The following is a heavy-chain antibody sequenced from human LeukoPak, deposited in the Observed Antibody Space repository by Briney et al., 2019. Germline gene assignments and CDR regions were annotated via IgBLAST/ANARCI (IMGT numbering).Heavy chain of an antibody. J-gene: IGHJ3*01. CDR1: GGSFSDYP. Sequence: ASVKVSCKASGGSFSDYPINWVRQAPGQGLEWLGGIIPKYSASNYAQAFQGRVTITADESTNTVYVEMSGLRPDDTAVYYCVRPDRIFGVPAAFDAWRQGTLVAVSS. CDR3: VRPDRIFGVPAAFDA. V-gene: IGHV1-69*01. D-gene: IGHD3-3*02. CDR2: IIPKYSAS.